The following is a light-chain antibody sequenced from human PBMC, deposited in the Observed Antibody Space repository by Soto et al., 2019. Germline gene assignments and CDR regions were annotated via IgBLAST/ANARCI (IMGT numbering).Light chain of an antibody. V-gene: IGKV2-30*01. CDR3: MQGSYLNRT. J-gene: IGKJ1*01. CDR2: EVS. CDR1: QSLLYTDGNTY. Sequence: AITQSRISLPVTLGQPASISCRSSQSLLYTDGNTYLSWFQQRPGQSPRRLIYEVSNRDSGVPDRFSGSGSGTDFTLKISRVEAEYVWFYYSMQGSYLNRTLGSRTKLDIK.